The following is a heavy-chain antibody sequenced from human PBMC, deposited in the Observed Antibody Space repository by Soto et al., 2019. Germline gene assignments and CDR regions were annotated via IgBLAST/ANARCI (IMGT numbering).Heavy chain of an antibody. V-gene: IGHV3-74*01. D-gene: IGHD6-13*01. CDR3: AKDSWYFDL. CDR1: GFVFTNFW. CDR2: IDTSGHST. Sequence: GGSLRLSCEASGFVFTNFWMHWVRHVPGKGLVCVARIDTSGHSTNYAESVKGRFTISRDNAKNTVSLQMNSLRVEDTGVYYCAKDSWYFDLWSQGSQVTVSS. J-gene: IGHJ4*02.